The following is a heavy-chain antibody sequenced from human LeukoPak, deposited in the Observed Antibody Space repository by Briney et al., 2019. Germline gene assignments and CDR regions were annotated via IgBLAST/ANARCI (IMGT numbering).Heavy chain of an antibody. D-gene: IGHD3-10*01. CDR2: ISWNSGSI. Sequence: PGGSLRLSCAASGFTFDDYAMHWVRQAPGKGLEWVSGISWNSGSIGYADSVKGRFTISRDNAKNSLYLQMNSLRAEDTALYYCAKGRGSGSKGYYMDVWGKGTTVTISS. J-gene: IGHJ6*03. CDR1: GFTFDDYA. CDR3: AKGRGSGSKGYYMDV. V-gene: IGHV3-9*01.